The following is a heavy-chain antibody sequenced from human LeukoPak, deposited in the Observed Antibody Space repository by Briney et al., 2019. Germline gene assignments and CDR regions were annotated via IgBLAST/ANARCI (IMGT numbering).Heavy chain of an antibody. CDR1: GFTFDDYA. D-gene: IGHD5-12*01. CDR3: AKGQVATIPNWFDP. CDR2: ISWNSGSI. J-gene: IGHJ5*02. Sequence: GGSLRPSCAASGFTFDDYAMHWVRQAPGKGLEWVSGISWNSGSIGYADSVKGRFTISRDNAKNSLYLQMNSLRAEDTALYYCAKGQVATIPNWFDPWGQGTLVTVSS. V-gene: IGHV3-9*01.